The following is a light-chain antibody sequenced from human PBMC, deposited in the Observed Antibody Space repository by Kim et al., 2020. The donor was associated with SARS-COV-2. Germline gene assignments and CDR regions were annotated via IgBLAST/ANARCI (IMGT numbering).Light chain of an antibody. CDR1: SSDVGGYNY. J-gene: IGLJ1*01. CDR3: TSYAGSNSYV. Sequence: QSALTQPPSASESPGQSVTISCTGTSSDVGGYNYVSWYQQLPGKAPKLMIYEVSKRPSGVPDRFSGSKSGNTASLTVSGLQAEDEADYYCTSYAGSNSYVFGTGTKVTVL. V-gene: IGLV2-8*01. CDR2: EVS.